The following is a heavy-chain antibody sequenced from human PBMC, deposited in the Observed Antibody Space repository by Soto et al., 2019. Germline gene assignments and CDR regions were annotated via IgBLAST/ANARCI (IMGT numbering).Heavy chain of an antibody. D-gene: IGHD6-19*01. J-gene: IGHJ6*02. V-gene: IGHV1-8*01. CDR3: ARTPKYSSGWTYYYYGMDV. Sequence: QVQLVQSGAEVKKPGAPVKVSCKPSGYTFTSYDLNWVRQATGQGLEWMGWMNPNSGNTAYAQKFQARVTRTRNTSISTAYMGLSSLRSEDTAVYYCARTPKYSSGWTYYYYGMDVWGQGTTVTVSS. CDR1: GYTFTSYD. CDR2: MNPNSGNT.